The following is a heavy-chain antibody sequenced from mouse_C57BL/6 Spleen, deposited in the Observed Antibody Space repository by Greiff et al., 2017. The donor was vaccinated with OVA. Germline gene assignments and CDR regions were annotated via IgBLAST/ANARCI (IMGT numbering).Heavy chain of an antibody. J-gene: IGHJ2*01. V-gene: IGHV1-55*01. CDR3: AGYYGSLYYFDY. CDR1: GYTFTSYW. D-gene: IGHD1-1*01. Sequence: VKLQQPGAELVKPGASVKMSCKASGYTFTSYWITWVKQRPGQGLEWIGDIYPGSGSTNYNEKFKSKATLTVDTSSSTAYMQLSSLTSEDSAVYYCAGYYGSLYYFDYWGQGTTLTVSS. CDR2: IYPGSGST.